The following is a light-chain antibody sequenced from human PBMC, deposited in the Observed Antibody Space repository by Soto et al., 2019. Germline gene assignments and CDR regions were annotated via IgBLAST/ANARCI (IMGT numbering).Light chain of an antibody. CDR1: SSDVGGHNY. Sequence: QSVLTQPASVSGSPGQSITISCTGTSSDVGGHNYVSWYQQHPGKAPKNMIYEVNNGPSGVSDRFSGSKSGNTASLTISGPQAEDEAYYYCSSFTNSGTVVFGGGTQLTVL. CDR3: SSFTNSGTVV. CDR2: EVN. J-gene: IGLJ2*01. V-gene: IGLV2-14*01.